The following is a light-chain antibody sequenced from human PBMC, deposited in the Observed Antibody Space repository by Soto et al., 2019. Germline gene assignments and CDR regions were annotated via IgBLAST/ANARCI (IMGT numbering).Light chain of an antibody. Sequence: QSALTQPASVSGSPGQSITISCTGTSSDVGGYNYVSWYQQHPGKAPNLMIYEVSNRPSGVSNRFSGSKSGNTASLTISGLQAEDEAYYYCSSYTSSSTLYVFGPGTKLTVL. CDR3: SSYTSSSTLYV. J-gene: IGLJ1*01. CDR2: EVS. V-gene: IGLV2-14*01. CDR1: SSDVGGYNY.